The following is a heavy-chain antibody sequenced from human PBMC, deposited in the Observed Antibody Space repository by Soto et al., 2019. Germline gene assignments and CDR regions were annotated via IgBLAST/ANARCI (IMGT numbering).Heavy chain of an antibody. CDR3: ARGESVVGDY. CDR1: GYTFTSYA. D-gene: IGHD2-15*01. V-gene: IGHV1-3*05. CDR2: INAGNGNT. J-gene: IGHJ4*02. Sequence: QVQLVQSGAEEKKPGASVKVSCKASGYTFTSYAMHWVRQAPGQRLEWMGWINAGNGNTKCSQKFQDRVTITRDTSASTAYMELSSLRSEDTAVYYFARGESVVGDYWGQGTLVTVSS.